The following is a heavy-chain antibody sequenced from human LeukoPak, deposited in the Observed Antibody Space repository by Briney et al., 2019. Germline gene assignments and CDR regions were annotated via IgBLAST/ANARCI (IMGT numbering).Heavy chain of an antibody. V-gene: IGHV4-34*01. CDR3: ARRGSSTWYDDY. CDR2: IYHSGST. J-gene: IGHJ4*02. D-gene: IGHD6-13*01. CDR1: GGSFSGYY. Sequence: SETLSLTCAVYGGSFSGYYWSWIRQPPGKGLEWIGEIYHSGSTNYNPSLKSRVTISVDTSKNQFSLNLSSMSAADTAVYYCARRGSSTWYDDYWGQGTLVTVSS.